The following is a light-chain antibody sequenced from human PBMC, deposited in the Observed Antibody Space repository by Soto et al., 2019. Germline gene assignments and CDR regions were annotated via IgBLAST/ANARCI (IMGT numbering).Light chain of an antibody. V-gene: IGLV6-57*01. CDR2: EDN. CDR3: QSYDSSNPPGV. J-gene: IGLJ3*02. CDR1: SGSIASNY. Sequence: NFMLTQPHSVSESPGKTVTISCTRSSGSIASNYVQWYQQRPGSSPTTVIYEDNQRPSGVPDRFSGSIDSSSNSASLTISGLKTEDEADYYCQSYDSSNPPGVFGGGTKLTVL.